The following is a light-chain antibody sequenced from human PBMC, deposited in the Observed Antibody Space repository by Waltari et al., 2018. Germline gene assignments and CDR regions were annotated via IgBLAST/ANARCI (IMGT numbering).Light chain of an antibody. Sequence: DIQMTKSPSSLSASVGDRVTITSRASQSISSYLNWYQQKPGKAPKLLIYAASSLQSGVPSRFSGSGSGTDFTLTISSLQPEDFATYYCQQSYSTLALTFGGGTKVEIK. CDR3: QQSYSTLALT. CDR2: AAS. J-gene: IGKJ4*01. CDR1: QSISSY. V-gene: IGKV1-39*01.